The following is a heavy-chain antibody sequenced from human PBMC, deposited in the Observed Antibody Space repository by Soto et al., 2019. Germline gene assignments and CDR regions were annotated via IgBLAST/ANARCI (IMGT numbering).Heavy chain of an antibody. V-gene: IGHV4-34*01. CDR3: ARGXYYDFWVSHYYYYGMDV. CDR2: INHSGST. D-gene: IGHD3-3*01. CDR1: GGSFSCYY. Sequence: SETLSLTCAVYGGSFSCYYWSWIRQPPGKGLEWIGEINHSGSTNYNPSLKSRVTISVDTSKNQFSLKLSSVTAADTAVYYCARGXYYDFWVSHYYYYGMDVWGQGTTVTVSS. J-gene: IGHJ6*02.